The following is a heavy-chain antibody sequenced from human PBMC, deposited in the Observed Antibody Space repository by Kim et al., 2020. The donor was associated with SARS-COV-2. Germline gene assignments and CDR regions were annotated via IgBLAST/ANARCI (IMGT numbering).Heavy chain of an antibody. V-gene: IGHV4-61*01. J-gene: IGHJ5*02. Sequence: SETLSLTCTVSGGSVSSGSYYWSWIRQPPGKGLEWIGYIYYSGSTNYNPSLKSRVTISVDTSKNQFSLKLSSVTAADTAVYYCARESCSGGSCYWKVNWFDPWGQGTLVTVSS. CDR2: IYYSGST. CDR1: GGSVSSGSYY. CDR3: ARESCSGGSCYWKVNWFDP. D-gene: IGHD2-15*01.